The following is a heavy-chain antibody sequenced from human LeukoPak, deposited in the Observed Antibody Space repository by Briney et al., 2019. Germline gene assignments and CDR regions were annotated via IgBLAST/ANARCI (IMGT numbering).Heavy chain of an antibody. CDR3: ARGGYSSSWYSPSPFDY. J-gene: IGHJ4*02. V-gene: IGHV1-69*04. CDR1: GGTFSSYA. CDR2: IIPILGIA. Sequence: ASVKVSCKASGGTFSSYAISWVRQAPGQGLEWMGRIIPILGIANYVQKFQGRVTITADKSTSTAYMELSSLRSEDTAVYYCARGGYSSSWYSPSPFDYWGQGTLVTVSS. D-gene: IGHD6-13*01.